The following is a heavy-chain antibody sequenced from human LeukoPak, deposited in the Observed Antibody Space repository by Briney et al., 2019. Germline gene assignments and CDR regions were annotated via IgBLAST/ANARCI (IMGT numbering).Heavy chain of an antibody. J-gene: IGHJ6*02. CDR3: AKVSGGGLYYDGMDV. Sequence: GGSLRLSCVASGLTFNNYNMNWVRQAPGKGLEWVSLISSDGSYIYYADSVKGRFTISRDSSKNTLYLQMNSLRAEDTAVYYCAKVSGGGLYYDGMDVWGQGTTVTVSS. D-gene: IGHD1-14*01. CDR1: GLTFNNYN. CDR2: ISSDGSYI. V-gene: IGHV3-21*04.